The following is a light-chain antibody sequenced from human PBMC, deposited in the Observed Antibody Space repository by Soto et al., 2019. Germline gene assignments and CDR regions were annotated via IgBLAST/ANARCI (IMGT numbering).Light chain of an antibody. CDR3: QQYHSSPPEYT. Sequence: EIVLTQSPGTLSLSPGERATLSCRASQSVSSSYLAWYQQKPGQAPRLLIYGASSRATGIPDRLSGSGSGTDFTLTISRLEPEDFAVYYCQQYHSSPPEYTFGQGTKLEIK. CDR1: QSVSSSY. J-gene: IGKJ2*01. V-gene: IGKV3-20*01. CDR2: GAS.